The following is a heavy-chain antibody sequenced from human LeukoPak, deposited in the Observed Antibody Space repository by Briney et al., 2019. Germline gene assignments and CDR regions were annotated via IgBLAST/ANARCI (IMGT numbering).Heavy chain of an antibody. CDR3: AKGTGSSGYSFDY. D-gene: IGHD3-22*01. Sequence: PGRSLRLSCAASGFTFSSYGMHWVRQAPGKGLEWEAFIRYDGSNKYYADSVKDRFTISRDNSKNTLYLQMNSLRAEDTAVYYCAKGTGSSGYSFDYWGQGPLVTVSS. CDR2: IRYDGSNK. J-gene: IGHJ4*02. V-gene: IGHV3-30*02. CDR1: GFTFSSYG.